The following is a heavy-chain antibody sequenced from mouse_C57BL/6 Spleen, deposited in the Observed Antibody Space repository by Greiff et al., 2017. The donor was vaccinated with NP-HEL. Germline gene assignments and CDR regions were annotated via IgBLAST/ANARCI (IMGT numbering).Heavy chain of an antibody. CDR3: ARSYGAMDY. D-gene: IGHD2-10*02. J-gene: IGHJ4*01. CDR2: INPGSGGT. Sequence: QVQLQQSGAELVRPGTSVKVSCKASGYAFTNYLIEWVKQRPGQGLEWIGVINPGSGGTNYNEKFKGKATLTADKSSSTAYMQLSSLTSEDSAVYVCARSYGAMDYWGQGTSVTVSS. V-gene: IGHV1-54*01. CDR1: GYAFTNYL.